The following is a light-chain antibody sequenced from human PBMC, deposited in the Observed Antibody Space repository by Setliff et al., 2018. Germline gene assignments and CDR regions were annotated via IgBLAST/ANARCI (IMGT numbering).Light chain of an antibody. CDR3: CSYAGGSAFA. J-gene: IGLJ1*01. CDR1: SSDVGNYDR. V-gene: IGLV2-23*02. Sequence: ALTQPPSVSGSPGQSVTISCTGTSSDVGNYDRVSWYQQHPGKAPKVILYDFKTRPSGVSDRFSGSKSGNTASLTISGLQAEDEADYYCCSYAGGSAFAFGTGTKVTVL. CDR2: DFK.